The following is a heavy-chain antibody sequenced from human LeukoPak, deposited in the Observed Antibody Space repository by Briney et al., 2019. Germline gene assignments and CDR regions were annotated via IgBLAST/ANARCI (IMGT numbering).Heavy chain of an antibody. CDR3: AKDWGEYFDYVWGSFTSFDS. Sequence: GGSLRLSCAASGFTFSSYAMSWVRQAPGKGLEWVSAISGSGGSTYYADSVKGRFTISRDNSKNTLFLQMNSLRAEDTAVYYCAKDWGEYFDYVWGSFTSFDSWGQGTLVTVSS. CDR1: GFTFSSYA. CDR2: ISGSGGST. V-gene: IGHV3-23*01. J-gene: IGHJ4*02. D-gene: IGHD3-16*01.